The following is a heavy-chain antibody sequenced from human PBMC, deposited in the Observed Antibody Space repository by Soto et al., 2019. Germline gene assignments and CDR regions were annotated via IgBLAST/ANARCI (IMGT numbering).Heavy chain of an antibody. Sequence: SETLSLTCTVSGGSISSYYWSWIRQPPGKGLGWNGYIYYSGSTNYNPSLKSRVTISVDTSKNQFSLKLSSVTAADTAVYYCARGVGYGDFYFDYWGQGTLVTVSS. J-gene: IGHJ4*02. CDR3: ARGVGYGDFYFDY. V-gene: IGHV4-59*01. D-gene: IGHD4-17*01. CDR2: IYYSGST. CDR1: GGSISSYY.